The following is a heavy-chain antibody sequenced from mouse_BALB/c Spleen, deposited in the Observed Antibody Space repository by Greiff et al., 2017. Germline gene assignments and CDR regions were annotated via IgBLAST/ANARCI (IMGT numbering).Heavy chain of an antibody. CDR3: ARSSYGDAMDY. Sequence: EVQLVESGGGLVKPGGSLKLSCAASGFTFSSYTMSWVRQTPEKRLEWVATISSGGGNTYYPDSVKGRFTISRDNAKNNLYLQMSSLRSEDTALYYCARSSYGDAMDYGGQGTSVTVSS. CDR2: ISSGGGNT. J-gene: IGHJ4*01. D-gene: IGHD1-1*01. CDR1: GFTFSSYT. V-gene: IGHV5-9*03.